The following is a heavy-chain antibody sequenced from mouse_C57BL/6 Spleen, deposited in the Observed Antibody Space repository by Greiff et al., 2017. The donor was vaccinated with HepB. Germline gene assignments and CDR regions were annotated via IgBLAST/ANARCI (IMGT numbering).Heavy chain of an antibody. CDR2: ISSGSSTI. Sequence: EVKLVESGGGLVKPGGSLKLSCAASGFTFSDYGMHWVRQAPEKGLEWVAYISSGSSTIYYADTVKGRFTISRDNAKNTLFLQMTSLRSEDTAMYYCARSGLLDAMDYWGQGTSVTVSS. CDR1: GFTFSDYG. J-gene: IGHJ4*01. CDR3: ARSGLLDAMDY. V-gene: IGHV5-17*01. D-gene: IGHD2-1*01.